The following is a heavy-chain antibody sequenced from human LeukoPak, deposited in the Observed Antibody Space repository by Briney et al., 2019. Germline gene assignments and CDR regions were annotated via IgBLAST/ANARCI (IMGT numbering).Heavy chain of an antibody. V-gene: IGHV3-23*01. CDR2: ISGSGGST. Sequence: PGGSLRLSCAASGFTFSSYAMSWVRQAPGKGLEWVSAISGSGGSTYYADSVKGRFTISRDNSKNTLYLQMNSLRAEDTAVYYCAKDKGPRIVGATKIGYWGQGTLVTVSS. D-gene: IGHD1-26*01. CDR1: GFTFSSYA. CDR3: AKDKGPRIVGATKIGY. J-gene: IGHJ4*02.